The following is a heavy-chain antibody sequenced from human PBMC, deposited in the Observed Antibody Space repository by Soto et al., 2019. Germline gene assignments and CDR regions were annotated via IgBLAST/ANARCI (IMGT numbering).Heavy chain of an antibody. CDR1: GFTFSSYA. J-gene: IGHJ4*02. V-gene: IGHV3-23*01. Sequence: GGSLRLSCAASGFTFSSYAMIWVRQAPGKGPEWVSAISVSGGSTYYADSVKGRFTISRDNSKNTLYLQMNSLRAEDTAVYYCAKDSTRRYDFWSGYHDYWGQGTLVTVSS. CDR2: ISVSGGST. CDR3: AKDSTRRYDFWSGYHDY. D-gene: IGHD3-3*01.